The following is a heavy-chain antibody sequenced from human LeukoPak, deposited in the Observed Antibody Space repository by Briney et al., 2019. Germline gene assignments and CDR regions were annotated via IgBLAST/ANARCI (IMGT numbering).Heavy chain of an antibody. CDR2: IYYSGST. V-gene: IGHV4-59*01. CDR3: ARSHYYDSWDY. J-gene: IGHJ4*02. CDR1: GGSISSYY. Sequence: SETLSLTCTVSGGSISSYYWSWIRQPPGKGLEWIGYIYYSGSTNYNPSLKSRVTISVDTSKNQFSLKLSPVTAADTAVYYCARSHYYDSWDYWGQGTLLSVCS. D-gene: IGHD3-22*01.